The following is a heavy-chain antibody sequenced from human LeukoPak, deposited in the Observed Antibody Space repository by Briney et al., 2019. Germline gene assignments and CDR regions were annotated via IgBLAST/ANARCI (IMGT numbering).Heavy chain of an antibody. V-gene: IGHV1-69*13. CDR2: IIPIFGTA. J-gene: IGHJ4*02. CDR1: GGTFSSYA. Sequence: ASVKVSCKASGGTFSSYAISWVRQAPGQGLEWMGGIIPIFGTANYAQKFQGRVTITADESTSTAYMELGSLRSEDTAVYYCARGVKGSGYEYHFDYWGQGTLVTVSS. CDR3: ARGVKGSGYEYHFDY. D-gene: IGHD5-12*01.